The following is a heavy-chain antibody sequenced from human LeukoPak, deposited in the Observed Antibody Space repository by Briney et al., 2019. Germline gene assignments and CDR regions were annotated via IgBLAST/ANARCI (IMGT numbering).Heavy chain of an antibody. CDR2: IYYSGST. CDR1: GGSISSSSYY. V-gene: IGHV4-39*07. D-gene: IGHD3-16*02. J-gene: IGHJ3*02. Sequence: SETLSLTCTVSGGSISSSSYYWGWIRQPPGKGLEWIGSIYYSGSTYYNPSLKSRVTISVDTSKNQFSLKLSSVTAADTAVYYCAREEAITFGGVIVIPDAFDIWGQGTMVTVSS. CDR3: AREEAITFGGVIVIPDAFDI.